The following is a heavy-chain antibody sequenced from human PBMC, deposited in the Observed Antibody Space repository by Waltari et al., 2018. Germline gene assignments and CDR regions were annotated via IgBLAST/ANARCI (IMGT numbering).Heavy chain of an antibody. D-gene: IGHD5-18*01. V-gene: IGHV4-34*01. Sequence: QVQLQQWGAGLLKPSETLSLTCAVYGGSFSGYYWSWIRQPPGKGLEWIGEINHSGSTNYNPSLKSRVTISVDTSKNQFSLKLSSVTAADTAVYYCASWRRPRGSVNSYGQIFDYWGQGTLVTVSS. CDR2: INHSGST. CDR3: ASWRRPRGSVNSYGQIFDY. CDR1: GGSFSGYY. J-gene: IGHJ4*02.